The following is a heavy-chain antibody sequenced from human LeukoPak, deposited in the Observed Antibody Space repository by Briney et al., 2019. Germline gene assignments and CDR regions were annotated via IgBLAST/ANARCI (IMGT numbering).Heavy chain of an antibody. Sequence: SETLSLTCAVYGGSFIGNYWSWIRQPPGKGLEWIGYIFYTGSTNYNPSLQSRVTISVDTSKNQFSLKLSSVTAADTAVYYCARRSYYDILTGYYPPYYFDYWGQGTLVTVSS. CDR3: ARRSYYDILTGYYPPYYFDY. D-gene: IGHD3-9*01. CDR2: IFYTGST. J-gene: IGHJ4*02. CDR1: GGSFIGNY. V-gene: IGHV4-59*08.